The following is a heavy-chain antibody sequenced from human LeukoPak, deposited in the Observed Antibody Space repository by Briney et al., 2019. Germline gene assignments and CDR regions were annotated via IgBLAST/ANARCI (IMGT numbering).Heavy chain of an antibody. Sequence: GASVKVSCKVSGYALTQLSILWVRQAPGKGLEWRGGFDSEDNEVIYAQKFQGRVTMTEDTPTDTAYMELSSLTSEDTAIYYCAAGAQLPIDYWGQGTLVTVSS. CDR1: GYALTQLS. CDR3: AAGAQLPIDY. V-gene: IGHV1-24*01. CDR2: FDSEDNEV. J-gene: IGHJ4*02. D-gene: IGHD2-2*01.